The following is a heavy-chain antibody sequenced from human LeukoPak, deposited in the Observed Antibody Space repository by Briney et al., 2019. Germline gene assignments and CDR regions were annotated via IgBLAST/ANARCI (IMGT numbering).Heavy chain of an antibody. CDR1: GYTFTGYY. J-gene: IGHJ4*02. Sequence: ASVEVSCKASGYTFTGYYMQWVRQAPGQGLEWMGWINPNSGGTNYAQKFQGRITMTRDTSISTAYMELNRLTSDDTAVYYCASVRSSASYHDAFDYWGQGTQVTVSS. CDR2: INPNSGGT. V-gene: IGHV1-2*02. CDR3: ASVRSSASYHDAFDY. D-gene: IGHD3-22*01.